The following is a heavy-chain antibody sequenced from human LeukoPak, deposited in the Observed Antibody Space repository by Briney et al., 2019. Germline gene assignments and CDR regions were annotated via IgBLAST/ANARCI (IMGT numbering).Heavy chain of an antibody. CDR2: IRGSGANT. V-gene: IGHV3-23*01. Sequence: GGSLRLSCAASGFTFSRYAMSWVRRAPGKGLEWVSAIRGSGANTYYADSVKGRFTISRDNSKNTLYLQMNSLRAEDTAVYYCAKDETAILDYWGQGTLVTVSS. CDR1: GFTFSRYA. J-gene: IGHJ4*02. D-gene: IGHD2-21*02. CDR3: AKDETAILDY.